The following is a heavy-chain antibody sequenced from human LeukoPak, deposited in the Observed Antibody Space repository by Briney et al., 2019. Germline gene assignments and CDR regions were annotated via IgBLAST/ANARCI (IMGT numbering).Heavy chain of an antibody. CDR2: IIPIFGTA. D-gene: IGHD3-22*01. J-gene: IGHJ4*02. Sequence: EASVTVSCTASGGTFSSYAISWVRQAPGQGLEWMGGIIPIFGTANYAQKFQGRVTITADESTSTAYMELSSLRSVDTAVYYCARPHDSSGYYYLDYWGQGTLVTVSS. CDR3: ARPHDSSGYYYLDY. V-gene: IGHV1-69*13. CDR1: GGTFSSYA.